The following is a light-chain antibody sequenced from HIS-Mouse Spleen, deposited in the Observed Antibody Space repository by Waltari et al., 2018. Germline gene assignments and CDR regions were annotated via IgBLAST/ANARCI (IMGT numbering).Light chain of an antibody. J-gene: IGKJ1*01. CDR2: GAS. Sequence: EIVMTQSPATLSVSPGERATLSCRASQSVSSNLAWYQQTPGQPPRLLIYGASTRATGIPASFSGSGSGTEFTLTISSMQSEDFAVYYCQQYNNWWTFGQGTKVEIK. CDR3: QQYNNWWT. CDR1: QSVSSN. V-gene: IGKV3-15*01.